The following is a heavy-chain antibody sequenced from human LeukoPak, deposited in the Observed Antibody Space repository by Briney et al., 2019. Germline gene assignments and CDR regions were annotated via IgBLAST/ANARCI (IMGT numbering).Heavy chain of an antibody. CDR1: GGTFSSYA. CDR2: IIPIFGTA. J-gene: IGHJ4*02. CDR3: ARDPRLGLYYFDY. Sequence: SVKVSCKASGGTFSSYAISWVRQAPGQGLEWMGGIIPIFGTANYAQKFQGRVTITADESTSTAYMELSSLRSEDTAVYYCARDPRLGLYYFDYWGQGTLVTVSS. V-gene: IGHV1-69*01. D-gene: IGHD3-16*01.